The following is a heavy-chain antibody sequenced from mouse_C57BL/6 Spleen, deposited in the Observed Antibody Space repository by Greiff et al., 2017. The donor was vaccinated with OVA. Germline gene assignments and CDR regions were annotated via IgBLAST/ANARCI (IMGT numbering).Heavy chain of an antibody. CDR1: GFNIKDDY. V-gene: IGHV14-4*01. CDR3: TAYYYGSSSYFDY. J-gene: IGHJ2*01. D-gene: IGHD1-1*01. CDR2: IDPENGDT. Sequence: VQLQQSGAELVRPGASVKLSCTASGFNIKDDYMHWVKQRPEQGLEWIGWIDPENGDTESASKFQGKATITADTSSNTAYLQLSSLTAEDTAVYYCTAYYYGSSSYFDYWGQGTTLTVSS.